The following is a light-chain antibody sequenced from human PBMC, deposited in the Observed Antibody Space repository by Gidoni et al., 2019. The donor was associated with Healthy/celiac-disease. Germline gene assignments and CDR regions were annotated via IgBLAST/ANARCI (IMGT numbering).Light chain of an antibody. CDR1: SGDVGGYNY. V-gene: IGLV2-8*01. CDR2: EVN. Sequence: QSALSQPSHASGLPGQSVTISCTGASGDVGGYNYVSWYQQQPGNAPKLMIYEVNKRPSGVPDRFSGSKSGNTASLTVSGLQAEDEADYYCSSYAGSNNVVFGGGTKLTVL. CDR3: SSYAGSNNVV. J-gene: IGLJ2*01.